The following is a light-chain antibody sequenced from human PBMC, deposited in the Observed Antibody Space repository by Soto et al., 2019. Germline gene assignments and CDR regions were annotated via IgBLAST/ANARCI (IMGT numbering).Light chain of an antibody. CDR2: DVN. V-gene: IGLV2-14*01. CDR1: TSDVGSYNR. J-gene: IGLJ1*01. Sequence: QSVLTQPASVSGSPGQSITISCTGTTSDVGSYNRVSWYQQPPGTAPKLMIYDVNNRPSGVSYRFSGSKSGNTASLTISGLQAEDEADYYCNSYTTSETYVFGTGTKVTVL. CDR3: NSYTTSETYV.